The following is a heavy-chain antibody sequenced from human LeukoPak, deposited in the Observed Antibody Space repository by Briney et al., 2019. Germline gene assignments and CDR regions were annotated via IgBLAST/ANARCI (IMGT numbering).Heavy chain of an antibody. CDR2: IYYSGST. V-gene: IGHV4-61*01. CDR3: ASGGYYYEDY. D-gene: IGHD3-22*01. Sequence: SETLSLTCTVSGYSISSGYYWSWIRQPPGKGLEWIGYIYYSGSTNYNPSLKSRVTISVDTSKNQFSLKLSSVTAADTAVYYCASGGYYYEDYWGQGTLVTVSS. CDR1: GYSISSGYY. J-gene: IGHJ4*02.